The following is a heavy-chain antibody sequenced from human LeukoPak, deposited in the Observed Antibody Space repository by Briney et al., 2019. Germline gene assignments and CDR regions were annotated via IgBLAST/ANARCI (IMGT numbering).Heavy chain of an antibody. CDR2: IKSKTDGGTT. D-gene: IGHD2-2*01. V-gene: IGHV3-15*01. CDR3: TRNFGLHCSSTSCHALYYFDY. J-gene: IGHJ4*02. Sequence: GGSLRLSCAAAGFTFSNAWMSWVRQAPGKGLEWVGRIKSKTDGGTTDYAAPVKGRFTISRDDSKHTLYLQMNSLKTEDTAVYYCTRNFGLHCSSTSCHALYYFDYWGQGTLVTVSS. CDR1: GFTFSNAW.